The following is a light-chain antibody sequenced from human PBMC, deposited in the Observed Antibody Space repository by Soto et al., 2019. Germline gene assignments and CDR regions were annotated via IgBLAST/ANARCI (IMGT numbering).Light chain of an antibody. J-gene: IGKJ1*01. Sequence: EIVMTQSPDTLSVSPGERATLSCRASQSVSSNLALYQQKPGQAPRLLIYGASTRATGIPARFSGSGSGTEFTLTISSLQSEDFAVYYCQQYNNWPRTFGQGTKVEIK. CDR1: QSVSSN. CDR3: QQYNNWPRT. V-gene: IGKV3-15*01. CDR2: GAS.